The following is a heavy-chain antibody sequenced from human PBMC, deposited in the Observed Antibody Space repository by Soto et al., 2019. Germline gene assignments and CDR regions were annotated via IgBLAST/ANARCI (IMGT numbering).Heavy chain of an antibody. CDR1: GGSISSYY. J-gene: IGHJ6*02. V-gene: IGHV4-59*01. Sequence: QVQLQESGPGLVKPSETLSLTCTVSGGSISSYYWSWIRQPPGKGLEWIGYIYYSGSTNYHPSLKSQVIISVDTSKNQSSLKLSSVTAADTAVYYCARSPDSSGYVGMDVWGQGTTVTVSS. CDR3: ARSPDSSGYVGMDV. CDR2: IYYSGST. D-gene: IGHD3-22*01.